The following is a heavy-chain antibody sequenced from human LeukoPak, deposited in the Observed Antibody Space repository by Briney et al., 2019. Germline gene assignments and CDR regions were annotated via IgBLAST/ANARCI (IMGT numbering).Heavy chain of an antibody. CDR1: GGSISSYY. V-gene: IGHV4-59*08. CDR3: ARASSGWLNFDY. CDR2: IYYSGST. J-gene: IGHJ4*02. Sequence: SETLSLTCTVSGGSISSYYWSWIRQPPGKGLEWIGYIYYSGSTNYNSSLKSRVTISVDTSKNQFSLKLSSVTAADTAVYYCARASSGWLNFDYWGQGTLVTVSS. D-gene: IGHD6-19*01.